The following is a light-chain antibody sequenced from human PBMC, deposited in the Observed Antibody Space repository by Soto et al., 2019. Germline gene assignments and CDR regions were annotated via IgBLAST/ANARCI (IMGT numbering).Light chain of an antibody. J-gene: IGKJ4*01. CDR3: QQYYSTPLT. CDR1: QSVLYSSTNKNY. V-gene: IGKV4-1*01. Sequence: DIVMTQSPDSLAVSLGERATINYKSSQSVLYSSTNKNYLSWYQQKPGQTPKLLIYWASTRESGVPDRFSGSGSGTDFTLTISSLQAEDVAVYYCQQYYSTPLTFGGGTKVEIK. CDR2: WAS.